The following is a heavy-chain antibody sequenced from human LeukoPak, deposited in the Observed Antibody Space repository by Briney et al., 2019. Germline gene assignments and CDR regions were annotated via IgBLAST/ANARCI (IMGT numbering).Heavy chain of an antibody. J-gene: IGHJ4*02. Sequence: GGSLRLSCAVSGFTFNNYAMSWVRQAPGKGLEWVSAISDGGGDTYYADSVKGRFTISRDNFKNTLYLQMNSLRAEDTATYYCAKRIQYSSSSAYFDYWGQGTLVTVSS. CDR3: AKRIQYSSSSAYFDY. CDR2: ISDGGGDT. V-gene: IGHV3-23*01. D-gene: IGHD6-6*01. CDR1: GFTFNNYA.